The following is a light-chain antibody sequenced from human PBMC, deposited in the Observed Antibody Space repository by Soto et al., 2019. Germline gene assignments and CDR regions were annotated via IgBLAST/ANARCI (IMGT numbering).Light chain of an antibody. J-gene: IGLJ1*01. CDR3: ASWDNSLNGLYV. Sequence: QSALAQPPSAYGTPGQRVSISCSGSSSNIGSHPVNWYQQLPGTAPKLLLYGDNQRPSGVPDRFSGSKSGTSASLAISGLQSEDEAHYYCASWDNSLNGLYVFGTGTKVTVL. CDR1: SSNIGSHP. CDR2: GDN. V-gene: IGLV1-44*01.